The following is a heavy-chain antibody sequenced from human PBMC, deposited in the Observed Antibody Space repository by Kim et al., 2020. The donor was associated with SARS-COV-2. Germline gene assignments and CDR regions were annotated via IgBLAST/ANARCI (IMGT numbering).Heavy chain of an antibody. CDR1: GYTFTSYD. V-gene: IGHV1-8*01. CDR3: ARLFGIVAGLYYYYYGMDV. CDR2: MNPNSGNT. D-gene: IGHD1-26*01. Sequence: ASVKVSCKASGYTFTSYDINWVRQATGQGLEWMGWMNPNSGNTGYAQKFQGRVTMTRNTSISTAYMELSSLRSEDTAVYYCARLFGIVAGLYYYYYGMDVWGQGTTVTVSS. J-gene: IGHJ6*02.